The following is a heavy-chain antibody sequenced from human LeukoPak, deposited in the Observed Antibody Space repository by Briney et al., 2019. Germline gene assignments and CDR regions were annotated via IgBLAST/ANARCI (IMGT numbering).Heavy chain of an antibody. D-gene: IGHD2-15*01. CDR1: GFTFRTYS. V-gene: IGHV3-21*01. CDR2: ITSSSSYI. CDR3: ARDRVPSGMDY. Sequence: GGSLRLSCAASGFTFRTYSMNWVRQAPGKGLEWVSSITSSSSYIYYADSVKGRFTISRDNAKNSPYLQMNSLRAEDTAVYYCARDRVPSGMDYWGQGTLVTVSS. J-gene: IGHJ4*02.